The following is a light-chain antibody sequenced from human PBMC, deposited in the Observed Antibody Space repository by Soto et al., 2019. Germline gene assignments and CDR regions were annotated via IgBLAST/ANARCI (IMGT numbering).Light chain of an antibody. CDR1: QSISSNY. CDR3: QQYDDSMT. CDR2: GAS. Sequence: IVMTQSPGTLSLSPWERATLSCVASQSISSNYLAWYKQKPGQAPRLLIYGASTRATGIPDMFSGSGSGTDFTLTISRLEPEDFAVYHCQQYDDSMTFGQGTKVDIK. J-gene: IGKJ1*01. V-gene: IGKV3-20*01.